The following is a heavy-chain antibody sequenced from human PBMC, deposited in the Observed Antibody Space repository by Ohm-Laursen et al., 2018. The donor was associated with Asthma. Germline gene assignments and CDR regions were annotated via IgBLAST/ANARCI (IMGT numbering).Heavy chain of an antibody. CDR1: GLTFSSYW. V-gene: IGHV3-7*05. CDR2: IKEDGSEE. D-gene: IGHD4-11*01. J-gene: IGHJ6*02. Sequence: SLRLSCAASGLTFSSYWMTWVRQAPGKGPEWVAHIKEDGSEESYLASVKGRFTISRDNAKNSLYLQMNSLRAEDTAMYYCAKFGRDYRSHGMDVWGQGTTVTVSS. CDR3: AKFGRDYRSHGMDV.